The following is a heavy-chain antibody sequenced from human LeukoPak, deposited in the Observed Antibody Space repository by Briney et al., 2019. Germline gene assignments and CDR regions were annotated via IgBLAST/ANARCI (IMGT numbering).Heavy chain of an antibody. CDR3: ASRRPRGFEY. CDR1: GFTFSTYA. J-gene: IGHJ4*02. CDR2: INHSGST. V-gene: IGHV4-34*01. D-gene: IGHD3-10*01. Sequence: GSLRLSCADSGFTFSTYAMSWVRQPPGKGLEWIGEINHSGSTNYNPSLKSRVTISVDPSKNQFSLKLSSVTAADTAVYYWASRRPRGFEYWGQGTLITVSS.